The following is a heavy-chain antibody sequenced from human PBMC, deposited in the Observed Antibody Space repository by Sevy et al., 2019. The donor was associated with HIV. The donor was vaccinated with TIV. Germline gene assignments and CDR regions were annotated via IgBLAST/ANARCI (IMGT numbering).Heavy chain of an antibody. J-gene: IGHJ4*02. CDR2: IKQDGSEK. CDR1: GFSFSWYW. Sequence: GGSLRLSCAASGFSFSWYWMSWVRQTPEKGLEWVANIKQDGSEKNYVDSVKGRFIISRDNAKNSLYLQMNSLRVEDTAVYYCARDLEFYDYGDYGPAFMPDYWGQGTLVTVSS. D-gene: IGHD4-17*01. CDR3: ARDLEFYDYGDYGPAFMPDY. V-gene: IGHV3-7*01.